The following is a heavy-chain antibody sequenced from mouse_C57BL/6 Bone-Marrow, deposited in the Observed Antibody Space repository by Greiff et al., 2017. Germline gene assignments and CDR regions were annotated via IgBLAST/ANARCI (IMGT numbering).Heavy chain of an antibody. Sequence: VQLQQSGPVLVKPGASVKMSCKASGYTFTDYYMNWVKQSHGKSLEWIGVINPYNGGTSYNQKFKGKATLTVDKSSSTAYMELNSLTSEDSAVYYCARSGFITTVDYWGQGTTLTVSS. CDR2: INPYNGGT. J-gene: IGHJ2*01. CDR3: ARSGFITTVDY. V-gene: IGHV1-19*01. D-gene: IGHD1-1*01. CDR1: GYTFTDYY.